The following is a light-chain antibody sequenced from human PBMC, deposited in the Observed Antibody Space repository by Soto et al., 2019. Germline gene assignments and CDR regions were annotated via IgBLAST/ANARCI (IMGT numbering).Light chain of an antibody. CDR1: QSVSSSY. V-gene: IGKV3-20*01. Sequence: EIVLTQSPGTLSLSPGERATLSCRASQSVSSSYFAWYQQKPGQAPRLLLYDASSRATGIPDRFSGSGSGTDFTLTISRLEPEDFAVYYCQQSGSSPPKYTFGQGTKLEIK. CDR3: QQSGSSPPKYT. J-gene: IGKJ2*01. CDR2: DAS.